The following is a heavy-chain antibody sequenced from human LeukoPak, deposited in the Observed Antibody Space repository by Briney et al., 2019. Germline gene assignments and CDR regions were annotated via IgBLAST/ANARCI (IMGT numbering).Heavy chain of an antibody. Sequence: SVKVSCKASGGTFSSYAISWVRQAPGQGLEWMGGIIPIFGTANYAQKFQGRVTITADESTSTAYMELSSLRSEDTAVYYCARADSSGYYLENWFDPWGQGTLVTVSS. D-gene: IGHD3-22*01. CDR2: IIPIFGTA. V-gene: IGHV1-69*01. J-gene: IGHJ5*02. CDR1: GGTFSSYA. CDR3: ARADSSGYYLENWFDP.